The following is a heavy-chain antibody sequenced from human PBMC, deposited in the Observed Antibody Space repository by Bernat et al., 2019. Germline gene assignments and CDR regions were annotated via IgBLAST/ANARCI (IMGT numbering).Heavy chain of an antibody. CDR2: ISYDGSNK. CDR3: ARGMLWFGELDAFDI. Sequence: VQLVESGGGLVQPGGSLRLSCAASGFTFSSYAMHWVRQAPGKGLEWVAVISYDGSNKYYADSVKCRFTISRDNSKNTLYLQMNSLRAEDTAVYYCARGMLWFGELDAFDIWGQGTMVTVSS. D-gene: IGHD3-10*01. CDR1: GFTFSSYA. J-gene: IGHJ3*02. V-gene: IGHV3-30-3*01.